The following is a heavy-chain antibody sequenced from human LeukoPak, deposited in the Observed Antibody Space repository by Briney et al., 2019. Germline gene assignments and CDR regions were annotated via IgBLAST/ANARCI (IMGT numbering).Heavy chain of an antibody. CDR1: GGTFSIYA. Sequence: SVNVSCKASGGTFSIYAISWVRQAPGQGLEWMGGIIPIFGTANYAQKFQGRVTITADESTSTAYMELSSLRSEDTAVYYCARAPVGDQPHSSPNWFDPWGQGTLVTVSS. CDR3: ARAPVGDQPHSSPNWFDP. CDR2: IIPIFGTA. J-gene: IGHJ5*02. D-gene: IGHD3-16*01. V-gene: IGHV1-69*13.